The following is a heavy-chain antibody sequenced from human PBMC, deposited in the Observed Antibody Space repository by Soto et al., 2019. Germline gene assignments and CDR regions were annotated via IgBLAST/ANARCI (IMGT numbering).Heavy chain of an antibody. D-gene: IGHD2-15*01. CDR3: EKHMVAHVDS. J-gene: IGHJ5*01. CDR2: ITGSGGST. Sequence: EVQLLESGGGLVQPGGSLRLSCAASEFTFNKYAMNWVRQAPGKGLEWVSTITGSGGSTYYADSVKGRFTISRDNSKNTVALQMNSLRAEDTAVYYCEKHMVAHVDSWGQGTLVTVSS. V-gene: IGHV3-23*01. CDR1: EFTFNKYA.